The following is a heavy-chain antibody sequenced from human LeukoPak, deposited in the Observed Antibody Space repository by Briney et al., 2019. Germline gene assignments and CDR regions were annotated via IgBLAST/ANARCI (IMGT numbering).Heavy chain of an antibody. V-gene: IGHV3-23*01. CDR2: ITGSGGGT. Sequence: GGSLRLSCAASGFILRNYAMNWVRQAPGKGPEWVSSITGSGGGTSYADSVEGRFTISRDNAENALYLQMDSLRAEDTAVYYCARELTTQTKASCSGGNCLGYFDYCGQGTLVTVSS. D-gene: IGHD2-15*01. CDR1: GFILRNYA. J-gene: IGHJ4*02. CDR3: ARELTTQTKASCSGGNCLGYFDY.